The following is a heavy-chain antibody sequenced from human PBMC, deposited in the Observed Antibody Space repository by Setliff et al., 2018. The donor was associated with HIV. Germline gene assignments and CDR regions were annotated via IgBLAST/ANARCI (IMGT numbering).Heavy chain of an antibody. CDR1: RSTFNSHT. CDR3: VRGVQSPPHYSYYYMDV. D-gene: IGHD3-3*01. Sequence: SVKVSCKASRSTFNSHTINWVRQAPGQGLDWMGRIIPILGVANYAQRFQGKVTITADKSTSTAYMELTSLRFDDTAMYYCVRGVQSPPHYSYYYMDVWGEGTMVTVSS. CDR2: IIPILGVA. V-gene: IGHV1-69*02. J-gene: IGHJ6*03.